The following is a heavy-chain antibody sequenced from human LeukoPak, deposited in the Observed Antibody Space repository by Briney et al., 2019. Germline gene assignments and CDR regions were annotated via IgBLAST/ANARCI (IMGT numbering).Heavy chain of an antibody. CDR2: INSDGSSE. Sequence: PGGSLRLSCAASGFTFSSYWMHWVRQAPGKGLVWVSRINSDGSSETYADSVKGRFTISRDNAKNTLYVQMNSLRAEDTAVYYCAREDPYSEGMDVWGQGTSLTVSS. V-gene: IGHV3-74*03. J-gene: IGHJ6*02. CDR3: AREDPYSEGMDV. CDR1: GFTFSSYW. D-gene: IGHD3-9*01.